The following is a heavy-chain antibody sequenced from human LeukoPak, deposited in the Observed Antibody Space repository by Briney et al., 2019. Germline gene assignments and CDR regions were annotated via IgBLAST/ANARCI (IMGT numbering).Heavy chain of an antibody. D-gene: IGHD3-10*01. CDR1: GFTFRSYA. V-gene: IGHV3-23*01. J-gene: IGHJ4*02. CDR2: ISGGGGST. Sequence: GGSLRLSCAASGFTFRSYAMNWVRQAPGKGLEWVSAISGGGGSTYYTDSVKGRFTISRDNSKNALYLQMNSLRAEDTAVYYCAKDLAVNDYWGQGTLVTVSS. CDR3: AKDLAVNDY.